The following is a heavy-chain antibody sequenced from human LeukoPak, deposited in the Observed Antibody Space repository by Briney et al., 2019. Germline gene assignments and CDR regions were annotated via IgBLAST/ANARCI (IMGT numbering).Heavy chain of an antibody. CDR2: IYYSGST. J-gene: IGHJ6*02. CDR1: GGSISSYY. D-gene: IGHD1-1*01. Sequence: SETLSLTCTVSGGSISSYYWSWIRQPPGKGLEWIGYIYYSGSTNYNPSLKSRVTISVDTSKNQFSLKLSSVTAADTAVYYCARHSGTYGMDVWGQGTTVTVSS. V-gene: IGHV4-59*08. CDR3: ARHSGTYGMDV.